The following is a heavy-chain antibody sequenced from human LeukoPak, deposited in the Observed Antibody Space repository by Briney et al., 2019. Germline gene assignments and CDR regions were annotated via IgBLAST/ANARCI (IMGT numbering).Heavy chain of an antibody. V-gene: IGHV1-18*01. J-gene: IGHJ3*02. CDR1: GYTFTSYG. D-gene: IGHD3-22*01. CDR3: ARDWYYYDSGGYDFDAFDI. CDR2: ISTYNGNT. Sequence: ASVKVSCKASGYTFTSYGISWVRQAPGQGLEWMGWISTYNGNTKYTQKLQGRVTMTTDTATSTAYMELRSLRSDDTAVYYCARDWYYYDSGGYDFDAFDIWGQGTMVTVSS.